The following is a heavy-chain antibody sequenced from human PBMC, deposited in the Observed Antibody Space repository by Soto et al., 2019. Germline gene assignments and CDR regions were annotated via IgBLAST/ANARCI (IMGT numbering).Heavy chain of an antibody. CDR2: IIPIFGTA. J-gene: IGHJ6*02. D-gene: IGHD3-3*01. Sequence: ASVKVSCKASGGTFSSYAISWVRQAPGQGLEWMGGIIPIFGTANYAQKFQGRVTITADRSTSTAYMELSSLRSEDTAVYYCARDPVSPDYDFWSGSSSYYYYYGMDVWGQGTTVTVSS. V-gene: IGHV1-69*06. CDR3: ARDPVSPDYDFWSGSSSYYYYYGMDV. CDR1: GGTFSSYA.